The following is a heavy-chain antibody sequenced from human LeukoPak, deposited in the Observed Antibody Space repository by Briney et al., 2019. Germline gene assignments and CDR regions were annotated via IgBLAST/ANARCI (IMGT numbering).Heavy chain of an antibody. CDR2: ISGGGGVT. J-gene: IGHJ5*02. D-gene: IGHD3-10*01. V-gene: IGHV3-23*01. CDR3: AKCRVRFGES. Sequence: GGSLRLSCAASGFTFSSYAMTWVRQAPGKGLEWVSAISGGGGVTYYADSVRGRFTISRDNSKNTLYLQMNSLRAEDTAEYYCAKCRVRFGESWGQGTLVTVSS. CDR1: GFTFSSYA.